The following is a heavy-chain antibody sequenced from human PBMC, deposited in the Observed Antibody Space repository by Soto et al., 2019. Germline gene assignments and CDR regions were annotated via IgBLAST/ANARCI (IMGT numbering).Heavy chain of an antibody. J-gene: IGHJ4*02. D-gene: IGHD4-4*01. CDR3: AKDIGSGTTVTRFDY. CDR1: RFTFDDYT. V-gene: IGHV3-43*01. Sequence: GGSLRLSCAASRFTFDDYTMHWVRQAPGKGLEWVSLISWDGGSTYYADSVKGRFTISRDNSKNSLYLQMNSLRTEDTALYYCAKDIGSGTTVTRFDYWGQGTLVTVPS. CDR2: ISWDGGST.